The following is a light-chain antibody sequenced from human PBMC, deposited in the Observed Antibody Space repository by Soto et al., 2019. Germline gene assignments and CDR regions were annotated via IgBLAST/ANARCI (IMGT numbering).Light chain of an antibody. J-gene: IGKJ1*01. Sequence: EIVMTQSPATLSVSPGERATLSCRASQSVSSNLAWYQQKPGQAPRLLIYGASTRAPGTPARFSGSGSGTEFTLTISSLQSEDFAVYYCQQYNNWPRTFGQGTKV. CDR1: QSVSSN. CDR2: GAS. V-gene: IGKV3-15*01. CDR3: QQYNNWPRT.